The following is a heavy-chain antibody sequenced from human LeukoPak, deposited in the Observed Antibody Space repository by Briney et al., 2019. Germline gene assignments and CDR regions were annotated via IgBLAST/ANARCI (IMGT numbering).Heavy chain of an antibody. CDR2: ILYDGR. CDR3: AKDISGGNSETYIDY. V-gene: IGHV3-30*02. J-gene: IGHJ4*02. CDR1: GFTFSSNG. D-gene: IGHD4-23*01. Sequence: GGSLRLSCAASGFTFSSNGIHWVRQAPGKGLEWVAFILYDGRYYADSVKGRFTISRDNSKNTLYLQMDSLRAEDTAVYYCAKDISGGNSETYIDYWGQGTLVAVSS.